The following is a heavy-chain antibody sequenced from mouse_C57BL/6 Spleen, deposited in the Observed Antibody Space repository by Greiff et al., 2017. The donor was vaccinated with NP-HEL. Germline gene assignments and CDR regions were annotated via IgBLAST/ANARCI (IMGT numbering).Heavy chain of an antibody. D-gene: IGHD1-1*01. CDR2: ISDGGSYT. Sequence: EVHLVESGGGLVKPGGSLKLSCAASGFTFSSYAMSWVRQTPEKRLEWVATISDGGSYTYYPDNVKGRFTISRDNAKNNLYLQMSHLKSEDTAMYYCARDPNYYGSTREGHYFDYWGQGTTLTVSS. V-gene: IGHV5-4*01. J-gene: IGHJ2*01. CDR3: ARDPNYYGSTREGHYFDY. CDR1: GFTFSSYA.